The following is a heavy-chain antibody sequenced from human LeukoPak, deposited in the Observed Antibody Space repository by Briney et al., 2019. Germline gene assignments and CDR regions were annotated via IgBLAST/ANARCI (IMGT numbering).Heavy chain of an antibody. CDR2: INHSGST. CDR3: ARDQYFYSYVFDY. Sequence: PSETLSLTCAVYGGSFSGYYWSWIRQPPGKGLEWIGEINHSGSTNYNPSLKSRVTISVDTSKNHFSLKLSSVTAADTAVYYCARDQYFYSYVFDYWGQGTLVTVSS. CDR1: GGSFSGYY. V-gene: IGHV4-34*01. J-gene: IGHJ4*02. D-gene: IGHD5-18*01.